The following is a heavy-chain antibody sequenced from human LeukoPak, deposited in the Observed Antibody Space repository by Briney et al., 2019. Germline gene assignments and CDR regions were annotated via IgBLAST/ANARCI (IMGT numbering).Heavy chain of an antibody. Sequence: GGSLRLSCAASGFTFSSHWMSWVRQAPGKGPEWVANIKQDGTEIYYVDSVKGRFTISRDNAKNSLYLQMNSLRDEDTAVYYCAKDKSVLRYFDWLSTPLDYWGQGTLVTVSS. J-gene: IGHJ4*02. CDR1: GFTFSSHW. CDR3: AKDKSVLRYFDWLSTPLDY. V-gene: IGHV3-7*01. D-gene: IGHD3-9*01. CDR2: IKQDGTEI.